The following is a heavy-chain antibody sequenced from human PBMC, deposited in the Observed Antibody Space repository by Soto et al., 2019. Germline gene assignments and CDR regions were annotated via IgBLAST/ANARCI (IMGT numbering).Heavy chain of an antibody. D-gene: IGHD3-22*01. CDR2: IDYSGGT. J-gene: IGHJ5*02. Sequence: SETLSLTCTVSGGSISSSSYNWGWIRQPPGKGLEWIGTIDYSGGTYYNPSLKSRVAISVDTSKNQFSLKLSSVTAADTAVYYCARRGKGYYDSSGYYLRWFDPWGQGTLVTVSS. CDR1: GGSISSSSYN. CDR3: ARRGKGYYDSSGYYLRWFDP. V-gene: IGHV4-39*01.